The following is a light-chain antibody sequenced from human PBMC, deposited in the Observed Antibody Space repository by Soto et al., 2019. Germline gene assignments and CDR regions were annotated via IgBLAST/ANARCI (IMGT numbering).Light chain of an antibody. Sequence: EIVMTQSPATLSVSPGERATLSCRASQSVSSNFAWYQQKPGQAPRLLIYGASTRATGIPARFSGSGSGTDFTLTISSLQSEDFAVYFCQQYNNWPPLTFGQGTMVDIK. CDR2: GAS. CDR1: QSVSSN. V-gene: IGKV3-15*01. J-gene: IGKJ1*01. CDR3: QQYNNWPPLT.